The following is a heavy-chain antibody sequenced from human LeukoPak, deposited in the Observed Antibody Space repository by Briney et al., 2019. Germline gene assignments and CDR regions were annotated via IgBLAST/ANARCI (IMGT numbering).Heavy chain of an antibody. V-gene: IGHV3-30*04. CDR1: GFTFSSYA. Sequence: GGSLRLSCAASGFTFSSYAMNWVRQAPGKGLEWVAVISYDGSDKYYADSVKGQFTISRDNSKNTLYLQMNSLRDEDTAVYYCARDSSGWQISSLAHWGQGTLVTVSS. CDR3: ARDSSGWQISSLAH. CDR2: ISYDGSDK. D-gene: IGHD6-19*01. J-gene: IGHJ5*02.